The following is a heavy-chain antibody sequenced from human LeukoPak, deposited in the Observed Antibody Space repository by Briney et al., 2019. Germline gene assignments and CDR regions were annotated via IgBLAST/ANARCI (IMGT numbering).Heavy chain of an antibody. J-gene: IGHJ6*03. Sequence: SETLSLTCTVSGGSISSGGYFWGWIRQPPGKGLEWIASIYRSGGTYYNPSLKSRVTISLYTPRNQFSLRLTSVTAADPAVYYCARAPDGTLYYYYMDVWGKGTTVTVSS. CDR1: GGSISSGGYF. V-gene: IGHV4-39*07. D-gene: IGHD1-1*01. CDR3: ARAPDGTLYYYYMDV. CDR2: IYRSGGT.